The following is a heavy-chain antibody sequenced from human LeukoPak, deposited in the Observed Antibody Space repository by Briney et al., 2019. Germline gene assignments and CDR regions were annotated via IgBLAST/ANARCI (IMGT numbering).Heavy chain of an antibody. V-gene: IGHV5-51*01. Sequence: GESLKISCKGSGYSFTSYRIAWVRQMPGKGLEWLGIIYPGDSDTRYSPSFEGQVTISADKSISTAYLQWSSLKASDTAMYYCARRRDGYNYAFDIWGQGTMVTVSS. CDR2: IYPGDSDT. D-gene: IGHD5-24*01. CDR3: ARRRDGYNYAFDI. CDR1: GYSFTSYR. J-gene: IGHJ3*02.